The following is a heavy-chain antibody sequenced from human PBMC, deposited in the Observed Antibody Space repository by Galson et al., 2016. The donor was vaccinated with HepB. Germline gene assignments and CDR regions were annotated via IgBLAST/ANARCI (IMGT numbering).Heavy chain of an antibody. Sequence: SLRLSCAASGFTFSDHHMDWVRQAPGKGLEWVAHIKNKVEDYATDYAASVKGRFTISRDDSKNLLYLQMNSLSSEETAVYYCTTDVGALGHGDDSVEYWGQGTLVTVSS. CDR2: IKNKVEDYAT. J-gene: IGHJ4*02. V-gene: IGHV3-72*01. CDR3: TTDVGALGHGDDSVEY. D-gene: IGHD4-23*01. CDR1: GFTFSDHH.